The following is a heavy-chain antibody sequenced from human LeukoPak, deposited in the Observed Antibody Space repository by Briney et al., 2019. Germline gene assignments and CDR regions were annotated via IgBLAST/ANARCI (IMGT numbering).Heavy chain of an antibody. D-gene: IGHD5-18*01. CDR3: ARDISGYSYGYAYYYMDV. V-gene: IGHV1-18*01. CDR1: GYTFTSYG. J-gene: IGHJ6*03. CDR2: ISAYNGNT. Sequence: GASVKVSCKASGYTFTSYGISWVRQAPGQGLEWMGWISAYNGNTNYAQKLQGRVTMTTDTSTSTAYMELRSLRSDDTAVYYCARDISGYSYGYAYYYMDVWGKGTTVTVSS.